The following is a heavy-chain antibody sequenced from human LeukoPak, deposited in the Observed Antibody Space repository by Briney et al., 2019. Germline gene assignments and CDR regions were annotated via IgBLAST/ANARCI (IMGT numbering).Heavy chain of an antibody. CDR1: GYTFTSYY. Sequence: ASVKVSCKASGYTFTSYYMHWVRQAPGQGLEWMGIINPSGGSTSYAQKFKGRVTMTRDTSTSTVYMELSSLRSEDTAVYYCARDVPSGSIYNDVDYWGQGTLVTVSS. J-gene: IGHJ4*02. CDR3: ARDVPSGSIYNDVDY. V-gene: IGHV1-46*01. CDR2: INPSGGST. D-gene: IGHD3-10*01.